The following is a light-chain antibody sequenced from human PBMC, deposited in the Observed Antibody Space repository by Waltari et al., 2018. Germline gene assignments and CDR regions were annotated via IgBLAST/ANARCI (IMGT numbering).Light chain of an antibody. CDR1: QNVGGY. CDR2: HAS. CDR3: QQRSSWPLT. J-gene: IGKJ4*01. V-gene: IGKV3-11*01. Sequence: EIVLTQSPATLSLSPGDRATLSCRASQNVGGYLAWFQQKPGQAPRLLIYHASNRATGLRGRFSGSGSGTDFTLTISSLEPEDFAIYYCQQRSSWPLTFGGGTKVEI.